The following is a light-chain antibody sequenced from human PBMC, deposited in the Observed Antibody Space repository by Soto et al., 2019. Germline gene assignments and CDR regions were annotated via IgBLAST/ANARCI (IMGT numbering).Light chain of an antibody. CDR3: SSYAGSNNVV. J-gene: IGLJ2*01. V-gene: IGLV2-8*01. Sequence: QAVVTQEPSLTVSPGGTVTLTCGSSTGTVTRGHDTYWFQQKPGQAPKLMIYEVSKRPSGVPDRFSGSKSGNTASLTVSGLQAEDEADYYCSSYAGSNNVVFGGGTKVTVL. CDR1: GTVTRGHD. CDR2: EVS.